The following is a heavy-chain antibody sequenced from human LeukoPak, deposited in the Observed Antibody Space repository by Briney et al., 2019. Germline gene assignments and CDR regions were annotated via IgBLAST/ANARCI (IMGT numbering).Heavy chain of an antibody. J-gene: IGHJ4*02. V-gene: IGHV3-23*01. CDR3: AREGLERIFHFDY. Sequence: PGGSLRLSCAASGFTFDSHAMAWVRQAPGAGLEWVSGITGNGFETFYADPVRGRFTISRDNSKNTLYPQMNSLRAEDTALYYCAREGLERIFHFDYWGQGTLVTVSS. CDR1: GFTFDSHA. CDR2: ITGNGFET. D-gene: IGHD1-1*01.